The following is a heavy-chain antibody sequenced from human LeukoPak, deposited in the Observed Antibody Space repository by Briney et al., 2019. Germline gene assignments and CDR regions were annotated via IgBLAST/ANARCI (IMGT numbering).Heavy chain of an antibody. V-gene: IGHV4-38-2*02. D-gene: IGHD3-16*01. Sequence: SETLSLTCAVSGYSISSGYYWGWIRQPPGKGLEWIGYIYNSGSTDYNPSLKRRVTISADTSKNQFSLKLTSVTAADTAVYYCARDRELGSWGQGILVTVSS. CDR3: ARDRELGS. J-gene: IGHJ5*02. CDR1: GYSISSGYY. CDR2: IYNSGST.